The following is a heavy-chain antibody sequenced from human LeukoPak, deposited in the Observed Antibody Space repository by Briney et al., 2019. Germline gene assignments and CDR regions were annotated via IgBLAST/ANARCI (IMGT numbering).Heavy chain of an antibody. Sequence: PGGSLRLSCAASGFTFSSYGMHWVRQAPGKGLEWVAFIRYDGSNKYYADSVKGRFTISRDNAKNSLFLQVSSLTAEDTAVFYCATIDDCGQHLVQPWGQGNLVTVSS. CDR2: IRYDGSNK. D-gene: IGHD6-13*01. CDR3: ATIDDCGQHLVQP. V-gene: IGHV3-30*02. J-gene: IGHJ5*02. CDR1: GFTFSSYG.